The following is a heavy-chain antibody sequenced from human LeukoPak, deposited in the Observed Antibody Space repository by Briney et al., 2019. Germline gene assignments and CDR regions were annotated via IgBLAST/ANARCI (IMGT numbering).Heavy chain of an antibody. CDR2: LNWVGYSK. D-gene: IGHD4/OR15-4a*01. CDR1: GLLFHDYG. CDR3: VRDLRTDYAFDS. V-gene: IGHV3-20*04. J-gene: IGHJ4*02. Sequence: GRSLSLSCAASGLLFHDYGMTWVRHAPAKGLEWVSGLNWVGYSKVYADSLRRRFTNSRDNAKSSLHLQMHTLSPEHSPLFYCVRDLRTDYAFDSWGQGTLVTVSS.